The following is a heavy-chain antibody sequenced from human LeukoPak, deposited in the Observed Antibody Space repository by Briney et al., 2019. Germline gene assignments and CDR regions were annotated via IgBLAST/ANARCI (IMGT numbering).Heavy chain of an antibody. CDR2: IHSGGNT. CDR3: TRDLNSGGSF. Sequence: GGSLRLSCAASGFTVSRSYMTWVRQAPGKGLEWVSVIHSGGNTYYADSVKGRFTISRDNSKNTVYLQMNSLRAEDTAVYYCTRDLNSGGSFWGQGTLVTVSS. J-gene: IGHJ4*02. V-gene: IGHV3-53*01. D-gene: IGHD2-15*01. CDR1: GFTVSRSY.